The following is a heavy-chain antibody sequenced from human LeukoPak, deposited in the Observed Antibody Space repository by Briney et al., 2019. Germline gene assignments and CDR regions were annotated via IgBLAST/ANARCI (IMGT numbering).Heavy chain of an antibody. CDR2: IYYSGST. J-gene: IGHJ4*02. V-gene: IGHV4-39*01. Sequence: KASETLSLTCTVSGGSISSSSYYWGWIRQPPGKGLEWIGSIYYSGSTYYNPSLKSRVTISVDTSKNQFSLKLSSVTAADTAVYYCARGSEGFDYWGQGTLVTVSS. CDR1: GGSISSSSYY. CDR3: ARGSEGFDY.